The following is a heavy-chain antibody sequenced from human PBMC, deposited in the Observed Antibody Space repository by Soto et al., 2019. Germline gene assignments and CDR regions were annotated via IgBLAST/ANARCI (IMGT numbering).Heavy chain of an antibody. Sequence: ASVKVSCKTSGYTFSNYGITWVRQAPGQPLEWLGWISLYSDGTNYAQKFQGRVSMTTDTSTTTAYMELRSLRSDDTAVYYGARVVPGAEAWFGPWGQGTLVTSPQ. J-gene: IGHJ5*02. CDR1: GYTFSNYG. V-gene: IGHV1-18*01. CDR2: ISLYSDGT. D-gene: IGHD2-2*01. CDR3: ARVVPGAEAWFGP.